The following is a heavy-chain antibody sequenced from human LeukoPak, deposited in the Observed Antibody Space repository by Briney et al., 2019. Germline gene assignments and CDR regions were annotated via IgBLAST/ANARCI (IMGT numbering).Heavy chain of an antibody. CDR1: GFTFSSYG. Sequence: GGSLRLSCAASGFTFSSYGMHWVRQAPGKGLEWVAVIWYDGGNKYYADSVKGRFTISRDNSKNTLYLQMNSLRAEDTAVYYCARDQYQREGMDVWGQGTTVTVSS. CDR2: IWYDGGNK. CDR3: ARDQYQREGMDV. D-gene: IGHD2-2*01. V-gene: IGHV3-33*01. J-gene: IGHJ6*02.